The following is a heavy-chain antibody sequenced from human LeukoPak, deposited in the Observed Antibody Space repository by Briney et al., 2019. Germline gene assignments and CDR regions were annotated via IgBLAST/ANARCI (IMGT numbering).Heavy chain of an antibody. CDR3: ARDQGYCSGGTCYTVLDY. CDR2: MNEKGSEK. J-gene: IGHJ4*02. V-gene: IGHV3-7*01. CDR1: GFTFSRYY. Sequence: PGGSLRLSCAASGFTFSRYYMVWVRQAPGKGLEWVAHMNEKGSEKPYVDSVKGRFTMSRDNAKSSLFLQMSSLGAEDTAVYYCARDQGYCSGGTCYTVLDYWGQGTLVTVSS. D-gene: IGHD2-15*01.